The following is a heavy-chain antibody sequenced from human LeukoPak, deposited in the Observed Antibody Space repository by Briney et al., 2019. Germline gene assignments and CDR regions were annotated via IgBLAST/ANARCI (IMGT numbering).Heavy chain of an antibody. D-gene: IGHD2-2*01. CDR3: AKDGTYCSSTSCPGAYYYYYGMDV. CDR1: GFTFSSYA. J-gene: IGHJ6*02. Sequence: GGSLRLFCAASGFTFSSYAMSWVRQAPGKGLEWVSAISGSGGSTYYADSVKGRFTISRDNSKNTLYLQMNSLRAGDTAVYYCAKDGTYCSSTSCPGAYYYYYGMDVWGQGTTVTVSS. V-gene: IGHV3-23*01. CDR2: ISGSGGST.